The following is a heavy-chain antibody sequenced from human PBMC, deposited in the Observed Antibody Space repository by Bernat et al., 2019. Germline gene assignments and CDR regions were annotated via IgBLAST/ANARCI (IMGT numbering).Heavy chain of an antibody. J-gene: IGHJ3*02. V-gene: IGHV4-59*08. CDR2: IYYSGST. CDR1: GGSISSYY. Sequence: QVQLQESGPGLVKPSQTLSLTCTVSGGSISSYYWSWIRQPPGKGLEWIGYIYYSGSTNYNPSLKSRVTISVDTSKNQFSLKLSSVTAADTAVYYCARGNYYDSSGYGCAFDIWGQGTMVTVSS. CDR3: ARGNYYDSSGYGCAFDI. D-gene: IGHD3-22*01.